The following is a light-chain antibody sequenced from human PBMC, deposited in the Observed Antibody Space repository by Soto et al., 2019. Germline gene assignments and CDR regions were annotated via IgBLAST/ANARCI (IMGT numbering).Light chain of an antibody. J-gene: IGLJ1*01. Sequence: SYELTQPPSVSVSPGQTASITCSGDKLGKKYQDIKRPSGIPERFSSSNSGNTATLTISGTQAVDEADYYCQAWDSNTRVFGTGTKLTVL. CDR3: QAWDSNTRV. CDR1: KLGKKY. CDR2: DI. V-gene: IGLV3-1*01.